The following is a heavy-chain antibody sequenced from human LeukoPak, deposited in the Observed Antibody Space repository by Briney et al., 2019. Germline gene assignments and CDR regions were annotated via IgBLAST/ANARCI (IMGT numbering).Heavy chain of an antibody. J-gene: IGHJ4*02. CDR1: GASLSNYY. D-gene: IGHD3-10*01. V-gene: IGHV4-59*08. CDR2: IFYNGST. Sequence: SETLSLTCTVSGASLSNYYWSWIRQPPGKGLEWIGSIFYNGSTIYKPSLKSRVTISVDTSKNQFSLSLSSVTAADTAVYYCARCGWGSYYNFDFWGQGTLVSVSS. CDR3: ARCGWGSYYNFDF.